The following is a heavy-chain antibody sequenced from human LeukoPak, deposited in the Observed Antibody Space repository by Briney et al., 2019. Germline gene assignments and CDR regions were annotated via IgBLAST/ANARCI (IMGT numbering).Heavy chain of an antibody. CDR2: IIPIFGTA. CDR3: AREGTRYSSSSWFDY. V-gene: IGHV1-69*06. Sequence: ASVKVSCKASGGTFSSYAISWVRQAPGQGLEWMGGIIPIFGTANYAQKFQGRVTITADKSTSTAYMELSSLRSEDTAVYYCAREGTRYSSSSWFDYWGQGTLVTVSS. D-gene: IGHD6-6*01. J-gene: IGHJ4*02. CDR1: GGTFSSYA.